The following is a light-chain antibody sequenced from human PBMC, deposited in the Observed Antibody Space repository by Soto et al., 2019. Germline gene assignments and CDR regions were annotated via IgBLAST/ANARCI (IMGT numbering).Light chain of an antibody. V-gene: IGLV2-23*01. CDR3: CSYAGSRRV. Sequence: QSALTQPASVSGSPGQSITISCTGTSSDVGSYNLVSWYQQHPGKAPKLMIYEGSKRPSGVSNRFSGSESGNTASLTISGLQAEDEADYYCCSYAGSRRVFGGGTKLTVL. CDR1: SSDVGSYNL. CDR2: EGS. J-gene: IGLJ3*02.